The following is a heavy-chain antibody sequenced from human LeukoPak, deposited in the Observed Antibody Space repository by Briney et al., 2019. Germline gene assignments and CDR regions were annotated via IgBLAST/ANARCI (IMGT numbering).Heavy chain of an antibody. J-gene: IGHJ5*02. CDR2: ISYDGSNK. Sequence: RGSLRLSCEASGFTFSIYAIHWVRQAPGKGLEWVAVISYDGSNKYYADSVKSRFTISRDNSKNTLYLQMNSLRAEDTAVYYCARVDCSGGSCQFDPWGQGTLVTVSS. D-gene: IGHD2-15*01. CDR3: ARVDCSGGSCQFDP. CDR1: GFTFSIYA. V-gene: IGHV3-30-3*01.